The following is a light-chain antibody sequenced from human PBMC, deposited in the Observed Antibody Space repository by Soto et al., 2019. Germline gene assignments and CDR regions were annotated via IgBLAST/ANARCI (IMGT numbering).Light chain of an antibody. V-gene: IGLV2-14*01. J-gene: IGLJ2*01. Sequence: QSALTQPASVSGSPGQSITISCTGTSSDVGGYNHVSWYQKHPGKAPKLMIYKVNNRPSGVSNRFSGSKSGNTASLTISGLQAEDEADYYCASYTSHSTVIFGGGTKLTVL. CDR2: KVN. CDR3: ASYTSHSTVI. CDR1: SSDVGGYNH.